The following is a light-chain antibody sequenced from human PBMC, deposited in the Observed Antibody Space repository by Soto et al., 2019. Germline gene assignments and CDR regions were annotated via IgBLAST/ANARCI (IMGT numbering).Light chain of an antibody. CDR1: SSNIGAPYD. CDR3: QSYDSSRSAWV. CDR2: GND. V-gene: IGLV1-40*01. J-gene: IGLJ3*02. Sequence: QSVLTQPPSVSGAPGQRVTISCSGSSSNIGAPYDVHWYQHLPGTAPKLLLSGNDNRPSGVPDRFSGSRSGTSASLAITGLQAEDEADYYCQSYDSSRSAWVFGGGTKLTVL.